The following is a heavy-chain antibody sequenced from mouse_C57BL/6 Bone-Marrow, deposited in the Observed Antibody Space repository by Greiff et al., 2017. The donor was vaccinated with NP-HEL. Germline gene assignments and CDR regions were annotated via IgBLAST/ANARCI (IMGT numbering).Heavy chain of an antibody. D-gene: IGHD2-3*01. CDR3: ARGGYYYYDY. J-gene: IGHJ2*01. CDR1: GYTFTSYW. CDR2: IDPSDSYT. V-gene: IGHV1-59*01. Sequence: VQLQQPGAELVRPGTSVKLSCKASGYTFTSYWMHWVKQRPGQGLEWIGVIDPSDSYTNYNQKFKGKATLTVDTSSSTAYMQLSSLTSEDSAVYSCARGGYYYYDYWGQGTTLTVSS.